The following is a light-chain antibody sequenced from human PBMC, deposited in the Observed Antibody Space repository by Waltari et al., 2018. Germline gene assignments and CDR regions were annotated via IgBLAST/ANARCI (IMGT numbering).Light chain of an antibody. CDR2: GAS. Sequence: EILMKQSPATLSVSPGERATLSCRASQRVGSNLAWYHQKPGQAPRLLIYGASTRATGIPASFSGSGSGTEFTLTISSLQSEDFAFYYCQQYNNWPYTFGQGTKLEIK. V-gene: IGKV3-15*01. CDR3: QQYNNWPYT. J-gene: IGKJ2*01. CDR1: QRVGSN.